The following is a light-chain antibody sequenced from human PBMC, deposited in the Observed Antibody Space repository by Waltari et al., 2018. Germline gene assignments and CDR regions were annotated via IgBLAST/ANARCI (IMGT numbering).Light chain of an antibody. CDR3: KQCDSLPLT. Sequence: DIQMTQTPSSLSASVGDSVTITCRASQDIRNYLLWYQQKPGKAPKLLIYDASNLKSGVQSRFSGSGCGTHFVFTITSLQPEDSGTYYCKQCDSLPLTFGPGTKGNIQ. J-gene: IGKJ3*01. CDR2: DAS. V-gene: IGKV1-33*01. CDR1: QDIRNY.